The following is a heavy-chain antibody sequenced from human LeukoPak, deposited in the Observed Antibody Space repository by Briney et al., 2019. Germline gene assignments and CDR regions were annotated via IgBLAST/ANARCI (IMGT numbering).Heavy chain of an antibody. D-gene: IGHD6-19*01. CDR2: TYWDDDK. J-gene: IGHJ3*01. Sequence: SGPTLVKPTQTLTLTCTFSGFSLTTSGVGVGWIRQPPGKAPEWLAVTYWDDDKRYSPSLKTRLTITKDTSKNQVVLTMTNTDPVDTATYYCAHIQGTYASGWYYTFDVWGQGTMITVSS. CDR3: AHIQGTYASGWYYTFDV. CDR1: GFSLTTSGVG. V-gene: IGHV2-5*02.